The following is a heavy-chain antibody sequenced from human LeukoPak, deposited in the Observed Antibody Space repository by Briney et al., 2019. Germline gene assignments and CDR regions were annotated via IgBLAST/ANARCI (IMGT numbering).Heavy chain of an antibody. V-gene: IGHV4-39*01. CDR2: IYYSGST. CDR1: GGFNTHYY. Sequence: SETLSLTCSVSGGFNTHYYWGWIRQPPGKGLEWIGGIYYSGSTYYNPSLKSRVTISVDTSKNQFSLKLSSVTAADTAVYFCARQVYSNYYYYYMDVWGKGTTVTVSS. D-gene: IGHD4-11*01. CDR3: ARQVYSNYYYYYMDV. J-gene: IGHJ6*03.